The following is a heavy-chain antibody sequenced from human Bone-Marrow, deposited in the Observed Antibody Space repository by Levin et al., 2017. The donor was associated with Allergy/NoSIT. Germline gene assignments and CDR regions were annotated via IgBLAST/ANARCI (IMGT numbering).Heavy chain of an antibody. Sequence: GSLRLSCAASGFAITSAAMNWVRQAPGKGLEWVSTITSGGGGTFYADSVKGRFTISRDTSKNTVYLQMNSLRAEDTAIYYCARTVVRYFSDIWGPGTLVTVSS. J-gene: IGHJ4*02. CDR1: GFAITSAA. CDR2: ITSGGGGT. CDR3: ARTVVRYFSDI. D-gene: IGHD3-10*01. V-gene: IGHV3-23*01.